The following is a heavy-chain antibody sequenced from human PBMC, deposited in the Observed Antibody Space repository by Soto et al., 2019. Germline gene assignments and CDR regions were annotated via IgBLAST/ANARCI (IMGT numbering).Heavy chain of an antibody. Sequence: GGSLRLSCAASGFTFSSYAMSWVRQAPGKGLEWVSAISGSGGSTYYADSVKGRFTISRDNSKNTLYLQMNSLRAEDTAVYYCAKSTSRVGATMITRPPYCYYGMDVWGQGTTVTVSS. D-gene: IGHD1-26*01. CDR2: ISGSGGST. V-gene: IGHV3-23*01. CDR3: AKSTSRVGATMITRPPYCYYGMDV. J-gene: IGHJ6*02. CDR1: GFTFSSYA.